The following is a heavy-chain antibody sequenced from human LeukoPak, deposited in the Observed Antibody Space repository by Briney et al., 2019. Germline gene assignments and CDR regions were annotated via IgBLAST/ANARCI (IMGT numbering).Heavy chain of an antibody. Sequence: GASVKVSCKASGYTFTSYYIHWVRQAPGQGLEWMGVINPSGGSTSYAQKFQGRITMTRDTSTNTVYMELYSLTSEDTAIYYCATEWPTTSYFDNWGQGTLVTVSS. CDR1: GYTFTSYY. CDR3: ATEWPTTSYFDN. D-gene: IGHD1-14*01. J-gene: IGHJ4*01. CDR2: INPSGGST. V-gene: IGHV1-46*01.